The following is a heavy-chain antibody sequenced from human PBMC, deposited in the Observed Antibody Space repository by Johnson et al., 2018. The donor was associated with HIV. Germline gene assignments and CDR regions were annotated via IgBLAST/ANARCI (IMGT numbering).Heavy chain of an antibody. CDR1: GFTLSSYA. Sequence: VQLVESGGGVVQPGRSLRLACAASGFTLSSYAMHWVRQAPGKGLEWVSTISGSGGRTYYADSVKGRFPISKDSSKNTLYVEMNSLRAEDTAVYYCARGSSNKRAIRDAFDIWGQGTMVTVSS. V-gene: IGHV3-23*04. D-gene: IGHD1/OR15-1a*01. J-gene: IGHJ3*02. CDR2: ISGSGGRT. CDR3: ARGSSNKRAIRDAFDI.